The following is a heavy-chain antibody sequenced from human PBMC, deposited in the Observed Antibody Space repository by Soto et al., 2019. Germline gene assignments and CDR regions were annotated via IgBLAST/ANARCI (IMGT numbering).Heavy chain of an antibody. CDR1: GFSLSTSGMR. Sequence: SGPTLVNPTQTLTLTCTFSGFSLSTSGMRVSWIRQPPGKALEWLARIDWDDDKLYSTSLKTRLTISKDTSKNQVVLTMTNMDPVDTATYYCARSIVAAGNRWFDPWGQGTLVTVSS. CDR3: ARSIVAAGNRWFDP. V-gene: IGHV2-70*04. CDR2: IDWDDDK. D-gene: IGHD6-13*01. J-gene: IGHJ5*02.